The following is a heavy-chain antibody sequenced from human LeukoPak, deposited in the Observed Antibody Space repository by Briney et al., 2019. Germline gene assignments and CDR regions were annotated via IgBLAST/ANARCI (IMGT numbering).Heavy chain of an antibody. D-gene: IGHD3-9*01. CDR3: ARDERYFDWYYMDV. J-gene: IGHJ6*03. V-gene: IGHV3-11*01. Sequence: NPGGSLRLSCAASRFPFKDQYMSWIRQAPGKGLEWISYIDSSGGSLYYAPSVKGRFTISRDNAKNSLYLQMNSLRVEDTAMYYCARDERYFDWYYMDVWGEGTPVTVSS. CDR1: RFPFKDQY. CDR2: IDSSGGSL.